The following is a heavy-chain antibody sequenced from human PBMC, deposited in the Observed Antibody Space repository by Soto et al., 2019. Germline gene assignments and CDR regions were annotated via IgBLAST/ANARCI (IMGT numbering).Heavy chain of an antibody. CDR3: ARAEYYDSSGYYSGDYYYYGMDV. CDR2: INPNSGGT. V-gene: IGHV1-2*04. CDR1: GYTFTGYY. Sequence: ASVKVSCKASGYTFTGYYMHWVRQAPGQGLEWMGWINPNSGGTNYAQKFQGWVTMTRDTSISTAYMELSRLRSDDTAVYYCARAEYYDSSGYYSGDYYYYGMDVWGQGTTVTVSS. D-gene: IGHD3-22*01. J-gene: IGHJ6*02.